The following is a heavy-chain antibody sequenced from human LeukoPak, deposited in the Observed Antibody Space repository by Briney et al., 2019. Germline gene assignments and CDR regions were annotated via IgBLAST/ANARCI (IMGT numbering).Heavy chain of an antibody. CDR1: GGSISSGSYY. CDR2: IHRSGST. J-gene: IGHJ5*02. V-gene: IGHV4-61*02. CDR3: ARGGFLVQNHFDP. D-gene: IGHD3-3*01. Sequence: SSETLSLTCTVSGGSISSGSYYWSWIRQPAGKGLEWIGRIHRSGSTAYNPSVKSRVTISVDTSKNQFSLKLNSVTAADTAMYYCARGGFLVQNHFDPWGQGTLVTVSP.